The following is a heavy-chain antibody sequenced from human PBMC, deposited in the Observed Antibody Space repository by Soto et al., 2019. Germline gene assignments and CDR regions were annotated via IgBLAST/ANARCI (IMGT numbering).Heavy chain of an antibody. Sequence: GGSLRLSCAASGFTFSSYWMSWVRQAPGKGLEWVANIKQDGSEKYYVDSVKGRFTISRDNAKNSLYLQMNSLRDEDTAVYYCATSYYDSSDSHDYWGQGTLVTVSS. CDR3: ATSYYDSSDSHDY. V-gene: IGHV3-7*01. J-gene: IGHJ4*02. CDR1: GFTFSSYW. D-gene: IGHD3-22*01. CDR2: IKQDGSEK.